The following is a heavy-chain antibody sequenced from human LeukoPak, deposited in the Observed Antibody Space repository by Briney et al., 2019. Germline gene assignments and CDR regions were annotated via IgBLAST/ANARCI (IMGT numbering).Heavy chain of an antibody. CDR2: ISGSGGST. CDR3: AKGSDSSSWYWFAP. D-gene: IGHD6-13*01. J-gene: IGHJ5*02. V-gene: IGHV3-23*01. CDR1: GSTFSSYA. Sequence: GGSLRLSCAASGSTFSSYAMSWVRQAPGKGLEWVSAISGSGGSTYYADSVKGRFTISRDNSKNTLYLQMNSLRAEDTAVYYCAKGSDSSSWYWFAPGAQGTLATVSP.